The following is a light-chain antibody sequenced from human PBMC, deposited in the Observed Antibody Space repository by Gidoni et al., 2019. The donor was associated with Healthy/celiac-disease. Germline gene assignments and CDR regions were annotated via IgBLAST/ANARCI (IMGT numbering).Light chain of an antibody. CDR2: KDS. J-gene: IGLJ2*01. Sequence: SYALTQPPSLSVSPGQTARITCSGDAFPTQYAYWYQQKPGQSPVLVIYKDSERPSGIPERFSGSSSGTTVTLTISGVQAEDEADYYCQSADSSGTYVVFGGGTKLTVL. CDR1: AFPTQY. V-gene: IGLV3-25*03. CDR3: QSADSSGTYVV.